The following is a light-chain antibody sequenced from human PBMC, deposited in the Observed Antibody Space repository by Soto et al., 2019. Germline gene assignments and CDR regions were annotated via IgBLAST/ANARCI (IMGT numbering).Light chain of an antibody. CDR2: AAS. CDR3: LQDYNYPRT. V-gene: IGKV1-6*02. CDR1: QSIRNE. J-gene: IGKJ1*01. Sequence: AIQMTQSPSSLSASVGDRVTITCRASQSIRNELGWYQQKPGKAPELLMYAASSLQSGVPSRFSGSGSGTEFTLTISSLQPDDFATYYCLQDYNYPRTFGQGTKVDIK.